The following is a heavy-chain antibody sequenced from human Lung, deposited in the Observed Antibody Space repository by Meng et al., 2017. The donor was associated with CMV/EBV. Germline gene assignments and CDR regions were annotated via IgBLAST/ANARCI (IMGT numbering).Heavy chain of an antibody. CDR3: ASFPPPGKQWLVTDY. D-gene: IGHD6-19*01. J-gene: IGHJ4*02. CDR2: IYHSGST. V-gene: IGHV4-4*03. CDR1: GGSISSSNW. Sequence: GQLEESGPGLVKLPGPLSLTCAVSGGSISSSNWWSWVRQPPGKGLEWIGEIYHSGSTNYNPSLKSRVTISVDKSKNQFSLKLSSVTAADTAVYYCASFPPPGKQWLVTDYWGQGTLVTVSS.